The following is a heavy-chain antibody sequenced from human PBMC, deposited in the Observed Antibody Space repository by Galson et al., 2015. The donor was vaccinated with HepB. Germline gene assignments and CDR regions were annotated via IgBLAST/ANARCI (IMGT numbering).Heavy chain of an antibody. CDR2: IGVNPGNT. Sequence: SLRLSCAASGFTFTSLGMTWVRQAPGQGLECVSAIGVNPGNTDYAHSVRGRFTISRDTSKNTLYLQMNNLRAEDTAVYYCAKGTTNIDCWGQGTVVTGAS. J-gene: IGHJ4*02. CDR3: AKGTTNIDC. CDR1: GFTFTSLG. V-gene: IGHV3-23*01. D-gene: IGHD1-1*01.